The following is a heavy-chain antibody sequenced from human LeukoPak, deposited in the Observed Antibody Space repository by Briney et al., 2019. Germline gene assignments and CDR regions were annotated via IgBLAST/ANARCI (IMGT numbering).Heavy chain of an antibody. D-gene: IGHD6-13*01. CDR1: GGSFSGYY. J-gene: IGHJ5*02. V-gene: IGHV4-34*01. CDR2: INHSGST. Sequence: PSETLSLTCAVYGGSFSGYYWSWIRQPPGKGLEWIGEINHSGSTNYNPSLKSRVTISVDTSKNQFSLKLSSVTAADTAVYYCARGRLPKDAIAEAGRVGNRYNWFDPWGQGTLVTVSS. CDR3: ARGRLPKDAIAEAGRVGNRYNWFDP.